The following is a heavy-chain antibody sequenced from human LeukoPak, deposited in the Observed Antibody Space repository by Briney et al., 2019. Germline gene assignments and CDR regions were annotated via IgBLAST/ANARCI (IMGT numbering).Heavy chain of an antibody. Sequence: SSETLSLTCTVSGGPISSYYWHWIRQHPGKGLEWIGCIYDSGTTNYNPSLKSRVTISGDTAKNQFSLKMSSVTAADTAVYFCARAGQQLVFASWGQGTLVTISS. J-gene: IGHJ5*01. CDR3: ARAGQQLVFAS. CDR1: GGPISSYY. V-gene: IGHV4-59*01. D-gene: IGHD6-13*01. CDR2: IYDSGTT.